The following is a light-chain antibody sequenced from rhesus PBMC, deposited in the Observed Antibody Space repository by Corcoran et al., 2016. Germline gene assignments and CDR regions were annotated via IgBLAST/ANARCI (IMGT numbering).Light chain of an antibody. Sequence: DIQMTQSPSSLSASVGDRVTITCRASQGIRSDSDWYQQKPGKALKLLIYYANRLESGVPSRFSGGGSVTEFTLTISRLQPEDFATYYCQQYNSLPLTFGGGTKVEL. CDR1: QGIRSD. V-gene: IGKV1-32*01. J-gene: IGKJ4*01. CDR2: YAN. CDR3: QQYNSLPLT.